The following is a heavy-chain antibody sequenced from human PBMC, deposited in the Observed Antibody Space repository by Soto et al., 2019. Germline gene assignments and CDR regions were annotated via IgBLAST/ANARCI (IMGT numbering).Heavy chain of an antibody. CDR2: IKSSSSTI. CDR1: GFTFSSYS. V-gene: IGHV3-48*02. J-gene: IGHJ4*02. CDR3: AREYGIYFDC. Sequence: PGGSLRLSCAASGFTFSSYSMDWVRQAPGRGLEWVSYIKSSSSTIYYADSVEGRFTISRDNARNILYLQMNSLRDEDTAVYYCAREYGIYFDCWGPGTLVTVS. D-gene: IGHD2-8*01.